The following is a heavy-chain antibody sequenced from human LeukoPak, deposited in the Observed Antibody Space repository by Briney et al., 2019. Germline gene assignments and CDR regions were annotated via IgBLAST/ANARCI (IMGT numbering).Heavy chain of an antibody. CDR3: ARGFYDIPTGYYYMDV. J-gene: IGHJ6*03. Sequence: ASVKVSCKASGYTFSDYYLHWVRQAPGQGLEWMGWINPNSGGTNYAQKFQDRVTMTRDTSISTAYMELTSLSSDDTAVYYCARGFYDIPTGYYYMDVWGKGTTVTVSS. D-gene: IGHD3-9*01. V-gene: IGHV1-2*02. CDR2: INPNSGGT. CDR1: GYTFSDYY.